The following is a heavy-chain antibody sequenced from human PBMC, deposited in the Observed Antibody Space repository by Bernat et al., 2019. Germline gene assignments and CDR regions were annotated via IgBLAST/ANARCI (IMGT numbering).Heavy chain of an antibody. CDR2: IYSGGST. CDR1: GFTVSSNY. Sequence: EVQLVESGGGLIQPGGFLRLSGAASGFTVSSNYMSWVRQAPGRGLEWVSAIYSGGSTYYADSVKGRFTISRDNSKNTLYLQMNSLRVEDTAVYYCARVRSYYRRGNAFDIWGQGTMVTVSS. V-gene: IGHV3-53*01. CDR3: ARVRSYYRRGNAFDI. J-gene: IGHJ3*02. D-gene: IGHD3-10*01.